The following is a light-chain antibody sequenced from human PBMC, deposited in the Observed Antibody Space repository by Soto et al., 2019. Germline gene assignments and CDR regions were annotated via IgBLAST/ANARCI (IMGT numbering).Light chain of an antibody. CDR3: CSYAGSTTWV. CDR1: SSDVGSYNL. V-gene: IGLV2-23*01. CDR2: EGT. Sequence: QSALAQPASVSGSPGQSITISCTRTSSDVGSYNLVSWYRQHPGKAPKLMIYEGTKRPSGVSNRFFASKSGNTASLTISGLQAEDEADYYCCSYAGSTTWVFGGGTKVTVL. J-gene: IGLJ3*02.